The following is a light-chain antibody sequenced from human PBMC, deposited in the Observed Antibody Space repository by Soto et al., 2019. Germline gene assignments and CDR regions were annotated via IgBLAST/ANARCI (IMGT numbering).Light chain of an antibody. Sequence: QSVLTQPRSVSGSPGQSVTISCTGTSSDVGGYNYVSWYQQHPGKAPKLMIYDVSKRPSGVPDRFSGSKSGNTASLTISGLQAEDGADYYCCSYTGSYTFYVFGTGTKVPVL. V-gene: IGLV2-11*01. CDR2: DVS. CDR3: CSYTGSYTFYV. CDR1: SSDVGGYNY. J-gene: IGLJ1*01.